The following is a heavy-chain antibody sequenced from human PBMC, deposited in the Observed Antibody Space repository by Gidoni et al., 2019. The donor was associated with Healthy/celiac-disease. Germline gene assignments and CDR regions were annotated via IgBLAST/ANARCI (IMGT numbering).Heavy chain of an antibody. V-gene: IGHV3-23*01. J-gene: IGHJ4*02. CDR2: ISGSGGST. CDR3: AKSKDIVVVVAATVFDY. D-gene: IGHD2-15*01. Sequence: EVQLLESGGGLVQPGGSLRLSCAASGFPFSSYAMSCVRQAPGKGLEWVSAISGSGGSTYYADSVKGRFTISRDNSKNTLYLQMNILRAEDTAVYYCAKSKDIVVVVAATVFDYWGQGTLVTVSS. CDR1: GFPFSSYA.